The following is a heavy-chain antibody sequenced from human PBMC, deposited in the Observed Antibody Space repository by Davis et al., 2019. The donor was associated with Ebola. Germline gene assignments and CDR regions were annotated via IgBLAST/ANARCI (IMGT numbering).Heavy chain of an antibody. Sequence: SVKVSCKASGGTFSSYGISWVRQVPGQGLDWMGGIIPVFGIPKYAQKFQGRVTITADESTSTAYMELSSLRSEDTAVYYCARDRYSDGSGYFFEQSHWGQGTLVTVSS. J-gene: IGHJ4*02. CDR1: GGTFSSYG. V-gene: IGHV1-69*13. CDR2: IIPVFGIP. CDR3: ARDRYSDGSGYFFEQSH. D-gene: IGHD3-22*01.